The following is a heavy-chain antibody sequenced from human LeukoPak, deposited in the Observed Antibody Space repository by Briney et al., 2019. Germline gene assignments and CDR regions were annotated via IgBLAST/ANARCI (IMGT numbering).Heavy chain of an antibody. D-gene: IGHD6-13*01. Sequence: SETLSLTCTVSGGSISSYYWSWIRQPPGKGLEWIGYIYYSGSTNYNPSLKSRVTISVDTSKNQFSLKLSSVTAADTAVYYRARRSSSWDIDYWGQGTLVTVSS. CDR2: IYYSGST. CDR1: GGSISSYY. J-gene: IGHJ4*02. CDR3: ARRSSSWDIDY. V-gene: IGHV4-59*08.